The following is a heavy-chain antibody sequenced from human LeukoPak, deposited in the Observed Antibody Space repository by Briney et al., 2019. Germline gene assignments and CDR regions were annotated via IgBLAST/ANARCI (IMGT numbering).Heavy chain of an antibody. Sequence: GASVKVSCKASGYTFTSYGISWVRQAPGQGLEWMGWISAYNGNTNYAQKLQGRVTMTTDTSTSTVYMELSSLRSEDTAVYYCARARGPKYDFWSGYSGYYYYYMDVWGKGTTVTVSS. CDR3: ARARGPKYDFWSGYSGYYYYYMDV. CDR1: GYTFTSYG. J-gene: IGHJ6*03. D-gene: IGHD3-3*01. CDR2: ISAYNGNT. V-gene: IGHV1-18*01.